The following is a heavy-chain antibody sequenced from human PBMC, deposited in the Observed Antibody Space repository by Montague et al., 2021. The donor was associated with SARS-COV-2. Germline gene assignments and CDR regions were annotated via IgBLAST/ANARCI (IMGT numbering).Heavy chain of an antibody. D-gene: IGHD3-3*01. CDR3: ARHDSWSDYLMRTLYGMDV. J-gene: IGHJ6*02. CDR1: GFTFSTCS. CDR2: ISGSSGTI. V-gene: IGHV3-48*04. Sequence: SLRLSCAATGFTFSTCSMTWVRQAPGKGLEWISYISGSSGTIHYADSVKGRFTISRGNARDSLSLQMNSLRADDTAIYYCARHDSWSDYLMRTLYGMDVWGQGTTVIVPS.